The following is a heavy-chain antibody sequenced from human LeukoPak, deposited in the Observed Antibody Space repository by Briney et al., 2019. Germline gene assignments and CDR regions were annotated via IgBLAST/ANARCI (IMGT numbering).Heavy chain of an antibody. CDR3: AKSNGAVRGYFDY. Sequence: PGGSLRLSCAASGFTFDDYAMHWVRQAPGKGLEWVSGISWNSGSIGYADSVKGRFTISRDNAKNSLYLQMNSLRAEDTALYYCAKSNGAVRGYFDYWGQGTLVTVSS. CDR1: GFTFDDYA. J-gene: IGHJ4*02. V-gene: IGHV3-9*01. CDR2: ISWNSGSI. D-gene: IGHD3-10*02.